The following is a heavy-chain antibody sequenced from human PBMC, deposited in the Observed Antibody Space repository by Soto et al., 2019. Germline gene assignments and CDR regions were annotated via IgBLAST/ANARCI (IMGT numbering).Heavy chain of an antibody. CDR2: IYYSGST. Sequence: SENLSLTCTVCGGSISSSSYYWGWIRQPPGKWLEWIGSIYYSGSTYYNPSLKSRVTISVDTSKNQFSLKLSSVTAADTAVYYCARRGRYCSSTSCYHDYYYGMDVCGQGTTVT. CDR3: ARRGRYCSSTSCYHDYYYGMDV. CDR1: GGSISSSSYY. J-gene: IGHJ6*02. V-gene: IGHV4-39*01. D-gene: IGHD2-2*01.